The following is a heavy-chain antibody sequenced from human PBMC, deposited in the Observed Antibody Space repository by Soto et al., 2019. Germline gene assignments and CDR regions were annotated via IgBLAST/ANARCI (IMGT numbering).Heavy chain of an antibody. CDR3: AREAGGALHIAAAGEFDY. CDR1: GYTVTGYY. CDR2: INPNSGGT. J-gene: IGHJ4*02. V-gene: IGHV1-2*04. Sequence: ASVKVSCKASGYTVTGYYMHGVRQAPGEGLEWMGWINPNSGGTNYAQKFQGWVTMTRDTSISTAYMELSRLRSDDTAVYYCAREAGGALHIAAAGEFDYWGQGTLVTVSS. D-gene: IGHD6-13*01.